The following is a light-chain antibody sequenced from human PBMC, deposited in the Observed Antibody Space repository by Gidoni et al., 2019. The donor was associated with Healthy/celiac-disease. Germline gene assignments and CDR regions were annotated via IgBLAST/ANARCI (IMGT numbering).Light chain of an antibody. V-gene: IGKV3-11*01. Sequence: DIVLTQSPATLSLSPGVRATLSCRASQSVSNSLAWYQQKPGQAPRLLIYDASNRATGIPARFSGSGSGTDFTLTISSLEPEDFAVYYCQQRSNWPPDFGGGTKVEIK. CDR3: QQRSNWPPD. J-gene: IGKJ4*01. CDR2: DAS. CDR1: QSVSNS.